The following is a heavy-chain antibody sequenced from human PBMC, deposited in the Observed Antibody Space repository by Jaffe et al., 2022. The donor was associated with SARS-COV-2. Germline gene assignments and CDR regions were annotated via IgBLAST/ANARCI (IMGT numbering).Heavy chain of an antibody. J-gene: IGHJ3*02. CDR1: GGSISSYY. V-gene: IGHV4-59*01. CDR3: AAIVSTDDAFDI. CDR2: IYYSGST. Sequence: QVQLQESGPGLVKPSETLSLTCTVSGGSISSYYWSWIRQPPGKGLEWIGYIYYSGSTNYNPSLKSRVTISIDTSKNQFSLNLSSVTAPDTAVYYCAAIVSTDDAFDIWGQGTMVTVSS. D-gene: IGHD5-12*01.